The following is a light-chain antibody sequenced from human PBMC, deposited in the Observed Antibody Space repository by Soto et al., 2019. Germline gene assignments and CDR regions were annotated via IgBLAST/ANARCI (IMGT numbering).Light chain of an antibody. J-gene: IGKJ1*01. V-gene: IGKV3-11*01. CDR3: QQRSNWWT. CDR2: DAS. CDR1: QSVSNN. Sequence: EIVLTQSPATLSLSPGERATLSCRASQSVSNNLAWYQQKPGRAPRLLIYDASKRATGIPASFSGSGSGTDFTLTISSLEPEDFAVYYCQQRSNWWTFGQGTKVEIK.